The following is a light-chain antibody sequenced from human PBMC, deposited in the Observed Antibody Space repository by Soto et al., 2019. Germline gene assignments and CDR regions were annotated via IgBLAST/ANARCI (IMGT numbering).Light chain of an antibody. Sequence: QSVLTQPASVSGSPGQSITISCTGTSSDVGGYNYVSWYQQHPGKAPKLMIYDVSNRPSGVSNRFSGSKSGNTASLTISGLQAEDEDDYYCSSSTSSSTVFGTGTKVTVL. CDR1: SSDVGGYNY. J-gene: IGLJ1*01. V-gene: IGLV2-14*01. CDR2: DVS. CDR3: SSSTSSSTV.